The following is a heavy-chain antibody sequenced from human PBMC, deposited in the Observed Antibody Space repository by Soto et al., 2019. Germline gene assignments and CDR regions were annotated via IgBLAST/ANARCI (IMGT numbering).Heavy chain of an antibody. V-gene: IGHV1-2*04. CDR3: ARGDSTDCSNGVCSFFYNHDMDV. J-gene: IGHJ6*02. CDR2: INPKSGGT. D-gene: IGHD2-8*01. Sequence: PVKVSCKPSGYTYTSNGLSWVRQAKGQGLEWMGWINPKSGGTSNAQKCQGWVTMTTDTSISTASMELTRLTSDDTAIYYCARGDSTDCSNGVCSFFYNHDMDVWGQGTTVTV. CDR1: GYTYTSNG.